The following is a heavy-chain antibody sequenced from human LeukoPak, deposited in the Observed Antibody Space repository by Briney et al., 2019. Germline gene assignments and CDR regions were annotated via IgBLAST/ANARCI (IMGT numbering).Heavy chain of an antibody. D-gene: IGHD3-16*01. CDR3: AKDGQGLTYYFDY. Sequence: GGSLRLSCEASGFTFSSSAMSWVRQAPGKGLEWVSVISGSGGSTYYADSVKGRFTISRDNSKNTLYLQMNSLRAEDTAVYYCAKDGQGLTYYFDYWGQGTLVTVSS. V-gene: IGHV3-23*01. CDR2: ISGSGGST. CDR1: GFTFSSSA. J-gene: IGHJ4*02.